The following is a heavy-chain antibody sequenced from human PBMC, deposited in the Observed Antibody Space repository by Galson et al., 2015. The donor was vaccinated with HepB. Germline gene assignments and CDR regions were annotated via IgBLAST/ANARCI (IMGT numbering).Heavy chain of an antibody. Sequence: SVKVSCKASGYTFTGYYLHWVRQTPGQGLEWMGRINPNSGGTNDAQRFQGRVTMTRYTSISTAYMELNSLRSDDTAVYYCSRGRYCSGGSCYSPFDSWGQGTLVTVSS. CDR2: INPNSGGT. CDR1: GYTFTGYY. J-gene: IGHJ4*02. D-gene: IGHD2-15*01. CDR3: SRGRYCSGGSCYSPFDS. V-gene: IGHV1-2*06.